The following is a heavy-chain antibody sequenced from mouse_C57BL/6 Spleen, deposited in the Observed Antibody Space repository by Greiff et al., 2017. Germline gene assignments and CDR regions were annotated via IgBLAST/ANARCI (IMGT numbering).Heavy chain of an antibody. V-gene: IGHV6-3*01. J-gene: IGHJ4*01. CDR3: TGRVTTTGRAMDY. CDR1: GFTFSNYW. D-gene: IGHD2-2*01. Sequence: EVKLEESGGGLVQPGGSMKLSCVASGFTFSNYWMNWVRQSPEKGLEWVAQIRLKSDNYATHSAESVKGRFTISRDDSKSSVYLQMNNLRAEDTGIYYCTGRVTTTGRAMDYWGQGTSVTVSS. CDR2: IRLKSDNYAT.